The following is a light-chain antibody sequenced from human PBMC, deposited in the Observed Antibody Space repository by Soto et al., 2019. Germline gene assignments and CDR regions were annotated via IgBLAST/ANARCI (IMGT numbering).Light chain of an antibody. CDR3: QTWGSGPVV. CDR1: SGHSSYA. V-gene: IGLV4-69*01. CDR2: LNSDGSH. J-gene: IGLJ2*01. Sequence: QSVLTQSPSASASLEASVKLTCTLSSGHSSYAIAWHQQQPEKGPRYLMKLNSDGSHSKGDGIPDRFSGSSSGAERYLTISRLQSEDEADYYCQTWGSGPVVFGGGTKLTVL.